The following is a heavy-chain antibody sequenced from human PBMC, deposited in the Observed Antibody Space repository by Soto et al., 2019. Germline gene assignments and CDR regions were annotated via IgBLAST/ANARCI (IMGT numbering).Heavy chain of an antibody. V-gene: IGHV4-34*01. CDR2: INHSGST. CDR3: ARGFPLAAAGTLYYGMDV. Sequence: PSETLSLTCAVYGGSFSGYYWSWIRQPPGKGLGWIGEINHSGSTNYNPSLKSRVTISVDTSKNQFSLKLSSVTAADTAVHYCARGFPLAAAGTLYYGMDVWGQGTTVTVSS. CDR1: GGSFSGYY. J-gene: IGHJ6*02. D-gene: IGHD6-13*01.